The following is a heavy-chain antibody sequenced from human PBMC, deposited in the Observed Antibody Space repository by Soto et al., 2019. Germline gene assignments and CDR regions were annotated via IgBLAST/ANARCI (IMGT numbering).Heavy chain of an antibody. CDR2: IYHSGSI. D-gene: IGHD2-21*02. CDR1: GGSISSGGYS. Sequence: SETLSLTCAVSGGSISSGGYSWNWIRQPPGRGLEWIGYIYHSGSIYYNPSLKSRVTISVDRSKNQFSLELSSVTAADTAVYYCARDDLGGNFFDIWGQGTMVTVSS. V-gene: IGHV4-30-2*01. J-gene: IGHJ3*02. CDR3: ARDDLGGNFFDI.